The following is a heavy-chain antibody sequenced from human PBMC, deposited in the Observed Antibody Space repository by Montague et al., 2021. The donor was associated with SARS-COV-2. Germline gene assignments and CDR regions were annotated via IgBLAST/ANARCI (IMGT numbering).Heavy chain of an antibody. CDR1: GDSVSSNSAT. D-gene: IGHD1-1*01. CDR2: TYYRSKWYN. V-gene: IGHV6-1*01. J-gene: IGHJ6*02. CDR3: TSGREGNYNVTDV. Sequence: CAISGDSVSSNSATWNWVRQSPSRGLEWLGRTYYRSKWYNDYAVSVRGRVTINPDTSKNQFSLQLNSVTPEDTAIYYCTSGREGNYNVTDVWGQGTKVTVSS.